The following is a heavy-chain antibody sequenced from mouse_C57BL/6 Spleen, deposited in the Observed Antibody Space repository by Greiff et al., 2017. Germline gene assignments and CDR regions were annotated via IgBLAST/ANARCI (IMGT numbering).Heavy chain of an antibody. D-gene: IGHD2-2*01. V-gene: IGHV1-7*01. Sequence: QVQLKESGAELAKPGASVKLSCKASGYTFTSYWMHWVKQRPGQGLEWIGYINPSSGYTKYNQKVKDKATLTAAKASSTAYMQLCILTYEDSAVYYCARWLPHYYAMDYWGQGTSVTVSS. CDR1: GYTFTSYW. J-gene: IGHJ4*01. CDR2: INPSSGYT. CDR3: ARWLPHYYAMDY.